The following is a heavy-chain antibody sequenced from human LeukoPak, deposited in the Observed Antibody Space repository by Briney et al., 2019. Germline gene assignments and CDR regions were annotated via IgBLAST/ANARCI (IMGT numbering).Heavy chain of an antibody. V-gene: IGHV3-30*02. CDR3: AKEFRYYGSGSSNS. CDR1: GFTFSSYG. D-gene: IGHD3-10*01. Sequence: PGGSLRLSCAASGFTFSSYGMHWVRQAPGKGLEWVAFIRYDGSNKYYADSVKGRFTISRDNSKNTLYLQMNSLRAEDTAVYYCAKEFRYYGSGSSNSWGQGTLVTVSS. CDR2: IRYDGSNK. J-gene: IGHJ4*02.